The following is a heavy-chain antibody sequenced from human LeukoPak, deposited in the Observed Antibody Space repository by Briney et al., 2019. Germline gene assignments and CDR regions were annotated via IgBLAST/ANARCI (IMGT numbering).Heavy chain of an antibody. D-gene: IGHD3-3*01. V-gene: IGHV4-59*08. J-gene: IGHJ6*03. Sequence: SETLSLTCTVSGGSISSYYWSWIRQPPGKGLEWIGYIYYSGSTNYNPSLKSRVTISVDTSKNQFSLKLSSVTAADTAVYYCARRVFGVVQYYYYYYYMDVWGKGTTVTVSS. CDR1: GGSISSYY. CDR2: IYYSGST. CDR3: ARRVFGVVQYYYYYYYMDV.